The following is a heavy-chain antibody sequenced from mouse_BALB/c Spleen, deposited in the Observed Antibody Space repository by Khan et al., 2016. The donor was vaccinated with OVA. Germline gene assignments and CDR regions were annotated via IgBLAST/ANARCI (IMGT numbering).Heavy chain of an antibody. Sequence: EVELVESGPDLVKTGASVKISCKASGYSFTAYYMNWVKLSPGKSLECIGRINPNTYNTNYNQKFKGKAILTVDTSSSTAYMELRSLTSEDSAVYFCARWYDFIAYWGQGTMVTVSA. D-gene: IGHD2-14*01. CDR2: INPNTYNT. V-gene: IGHV1-26*01. CDR3: ARWYDFIAY. CDR1: GYSFTAYY. J-gene: IGHJ3*01.